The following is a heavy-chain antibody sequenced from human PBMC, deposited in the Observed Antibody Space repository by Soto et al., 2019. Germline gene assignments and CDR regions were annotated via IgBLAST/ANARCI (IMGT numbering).Heavy chain of an antibody. V-gene: IGHV1-18*01. CDR1: GYMFTSYY. D-gene: IGHD2-2*01. Sequence: QVQLVQSGAEVKKPGASVKVSCKASGYMFTSYYISWVRQAPGQGLEWMGWISAYNANTNYAQKLQGRVTMTTDKATSTADMELRSLRSDDTAVYYGARDLPPSDYWGQGTLVTVSS. CDR2: ISAYNANT. J-gene: IGHJ4*02. CDR3: ARDLPPSDY.